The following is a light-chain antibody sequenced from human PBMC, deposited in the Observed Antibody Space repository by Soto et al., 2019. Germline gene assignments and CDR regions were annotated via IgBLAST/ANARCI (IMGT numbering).Light chain of an antibody. CDR3: SSYTTISTLV. Sequence: QSALTQPASVSGSPGQSITISCTGSSNDVGSYNRVSWYQQPPGTAPKLLIYEVSNRPSGVPDRFSGFKSGNAASLTISGLQAEDEADYYCSSYTTISTLVFGGGTKLTVL. J-gene: IGLJ2*01. CDR1: SNDVGSYNR. CDR2: EVS. V-gene: IGLV2-18*02.